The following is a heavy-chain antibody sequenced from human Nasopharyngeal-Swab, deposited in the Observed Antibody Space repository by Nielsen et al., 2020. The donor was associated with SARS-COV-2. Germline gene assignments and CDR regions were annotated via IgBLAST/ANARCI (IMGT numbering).Heavy chain of an antibody. J-gene: IGHJ6*02. CDR2: IIPILGIA. D-gene: IGHD3-10*01. CDR3: ARVVGPGMVRGVTTPLGMDV. CDR1: GGTFSSYA. V-gene: IGHV1-69*04. Sequence: SSVKVSCKASGGTFSSYAISWVRQAPGQGLEWMGRIIPILGIANYAQKFQGRVTITADKSTSTAYMELSSLRSEDTAVYYCARVVGPGMVRGVTTPLGMDVWGQGTTVTVSS.